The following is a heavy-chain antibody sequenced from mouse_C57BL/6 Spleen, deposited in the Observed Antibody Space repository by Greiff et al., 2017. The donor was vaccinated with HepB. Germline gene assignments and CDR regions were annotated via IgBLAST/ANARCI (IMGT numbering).Heavy chain of an antibody. CDR2: INPYNGGT. CDR1: GYTFTDYY. V-gene: IGHV1-19*01. Sequence: EVQLQQSGPVLVKPGASVKMSCKASGYTFTDYYMNWVKQSHGKSLEWIGVINPYNGGTSYNQKFKGKATLTVDKSSSTAYMELNSLTSEDSAVYYWARRGLYYGSSHWYFDVWGTGTTVTVSS. J-gene: IGHJ1*03. D-gene: IGHD1-1*01. CDR3: ARRGLYYGSSHWYFDV.